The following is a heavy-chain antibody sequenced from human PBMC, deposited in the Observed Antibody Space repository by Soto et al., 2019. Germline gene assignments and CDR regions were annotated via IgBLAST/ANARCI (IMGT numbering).Heavy chain of an antibody. D-gene: IGHD3-10*01. Sequence: ASVKVFCKTSGYTFTSYGISWVRQAPGQGLEWMGWIRTSNANTNYAKNLQGRVTMTTDTSTSTAYMELRSLRSDDTAVYYCARGAFGDVSFDYWGQGTQVTVSS. CDR1: GYTFTSYG. J-gene: IGHJ4*02. V-gene: IGHV1-18*01. CDR2: IRTSNANT. CDR3: ARGAFGDVSFDY.